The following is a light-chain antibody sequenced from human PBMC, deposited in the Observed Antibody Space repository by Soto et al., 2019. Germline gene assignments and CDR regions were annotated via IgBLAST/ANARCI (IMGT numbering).Light chain of an antibody. CDR3: QQRRQWPIT. CDR1: QSISSY. CDR2: DAS. Sequence: EIVLTQSPATLSLSPGERATLSCRASQSISSYLAWYQQKPGQAPRLLIYDASNRATGIPARFSGSGSETEFTLTISSLEPEDFAVYYCQQRRQWPITFGQGTRLEIK. J-gene: IGKJ5*01. V-gene: IGKV3-11*01.